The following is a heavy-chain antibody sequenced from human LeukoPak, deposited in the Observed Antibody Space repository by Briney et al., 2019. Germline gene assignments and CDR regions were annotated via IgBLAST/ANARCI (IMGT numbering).Heavy chain of an antibody. Sequence: GASVKVSCKASGYTFTGYYMHWVRQAPGQGLEWMGWINPNSGGTNYAQKFQGRVTMTRDTSISTAYMELSRLRSDDTAVYYCASDYYGWGSYYNSLDYWGQGTLVTVSS. V-gene: IGHV1-2*02. CDR1: GYTFTGYY. CDR3: ASDYYGWGSYYNSLDY. CDR2: INPNSGGT. J-gene: IGHJ4*02. D-gene: IGHD3-10*01.